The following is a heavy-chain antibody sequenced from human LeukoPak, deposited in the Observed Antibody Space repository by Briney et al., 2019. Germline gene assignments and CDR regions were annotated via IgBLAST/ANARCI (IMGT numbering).Heavy chain of an antibody. CDR3: AKHCGSYFIYYIDS. CDR2: IYSGGST. D-gene: IGHD1-26*01. J-gene: IGHJ4*02. Sequence: PGGSLRLSCAASGFTVSRNYMSWVRRAPGRGLEWVSVIYSGGSTYYADSVKGRFTISRDNSANTLYLQMDNLRAEDTALYYCAKHCGSYFIYYIDSWGQGTLVTVSS. V-gene: IGHV3-53*01. CDR1: GFTVSRNY.